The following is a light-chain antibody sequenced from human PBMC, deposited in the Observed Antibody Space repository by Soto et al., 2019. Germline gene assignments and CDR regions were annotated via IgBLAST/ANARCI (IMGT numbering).Light chain of an antibody. CDR3: QKYSSVPV. Sequence: DIQMTQSQTSLSPPVGDRATIIARGSQAIRNFVAWYQQKPGKVPKLLSYAASTLQSGVPYRFSGSGSGTDFTLTNNSLQPEDVATYSCQKYSSVPVFGPGTKVEIK. CDR1: QAIRNF. V-gene: IGKV1-27*01. J-gene: IGKJ3*01. CDR2: AAS.